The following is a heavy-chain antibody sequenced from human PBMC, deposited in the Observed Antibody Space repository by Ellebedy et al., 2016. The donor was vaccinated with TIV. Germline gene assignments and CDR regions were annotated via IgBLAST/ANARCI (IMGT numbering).Heavy chain of an antibody. Sequence: GESLKISCVASGFSFSSYWMSWVRQVPGKGPEWVANIKQDGSEKYYVDSVKGRFTISRDNAKNSLFLEMSSLRVDDTAVYYCVRDKIEGATTLDYWGQGTLATISA. CDR1: GFSFSSYW. J-gene: IGHJ4*02. D-gene: IGHD1-26*01. CDR2: IKQDGSEK. V-gene: IGHV3-7*03. CDR3: VRDKIEGATTLDY.